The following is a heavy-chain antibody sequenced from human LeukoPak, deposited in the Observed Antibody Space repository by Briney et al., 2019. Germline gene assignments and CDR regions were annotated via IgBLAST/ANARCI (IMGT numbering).Heavy chain of an antibody. V-gene: IGHV4-31*03. Sequence: SETLSLTCTVSGGSISSGGYYWSWIRQHPGKGLEWIGYIYYSGSTYYNPSLKSRVTISVDTSKNQFSLKLSSVTAAETAVYYCARARNYCSSTSCYSVDWFDPWGQGTLVTVSS. J-gene: IGHJ5*02. CDR1: GGSISSGGYY. CDR2: IYYSGST. CDR3: ARARNYCSSTSCYSVDWFDP. D-gene: IGHD2-2*02.